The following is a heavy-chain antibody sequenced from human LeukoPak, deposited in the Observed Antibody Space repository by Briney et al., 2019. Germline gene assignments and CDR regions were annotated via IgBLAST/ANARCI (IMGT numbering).Heavy chain of an antibody. Sequence: GGSLRLSCAASGFTFSTYTMSWVRQAPGKGLEWVSSISSTSSYIYYADSVKGRFTISRDTAKNSLYLQMNTLRAEDTAVYYCARAGFTFSDYFGSFFDYWGQGTLVTVSS. J-gene: IGHJ4*02. D-gene: IGHD3-10*01. CDR2: ISSTSSYI. CDR3: ARAGFTFSDYFGSFFDY. CDR1: GFTFSTYT. V-gene: IGHV3-21*01.